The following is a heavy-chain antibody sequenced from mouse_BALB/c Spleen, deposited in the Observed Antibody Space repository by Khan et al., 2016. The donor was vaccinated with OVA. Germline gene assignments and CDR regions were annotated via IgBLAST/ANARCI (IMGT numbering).Heavy chain of an antibody. CDR1: GFSLSRYN. CDR2: IWGGGGT. J-gene: IGHJ4*01. CDR3: ARAYYRYDVYDAMDN. D-gene: IGHD2-14*01. V-gene: IGHV2-6-4*01. Sequence: VQLQESGPGLVAPSQSLSITCTVSGFSLSRYNIHWVRQPPGKGLEWLGMIWGGGGTDYNSTLKSRLSISKDNSKSQVFLKMNSLQTDDSAMYYCARAYYRYDVYDAMDNWGQGTSVTVSS.